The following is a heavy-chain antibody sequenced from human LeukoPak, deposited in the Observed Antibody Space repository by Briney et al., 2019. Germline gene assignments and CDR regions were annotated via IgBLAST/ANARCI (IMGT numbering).Heavy chain of an antibody. Sequence: GGSLRLSCAASGFTFSSYSMNWVRQAPGKGLEWVSFVSTSSSYIYYADSLKGRFTISRDNARKSLYLQMNSLRAEDTAVYYCAKDGSMPWGYYMDVWGKGTTVTISS. D-gene: IGHD2/OR15-2a*01. CDR3: AKDGSMPWGYYMDV. J-gene: IGHJ6*03. CDR2: VSTSSSYI. CDR1: GFTFSSYS. V-gene: IGHV3-21*01.